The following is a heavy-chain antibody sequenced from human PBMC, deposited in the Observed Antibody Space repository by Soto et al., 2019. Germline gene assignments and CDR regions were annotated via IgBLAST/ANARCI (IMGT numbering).Heavy chain of an antibody. CDR1: GGSIGSSIYY. D-gene: IGHD6-13*01. Sequence: QLQLQESGPGLVKPSETLSLTCTVSGGSIGSSIYYWGWIRQPPGKGLQWVGSVYHSGSTYYNPSLRSRVTISVDTSKNQFSLRLSSMTAADTAVYYCARPVGVEQQLVHDAFDLWGQGTMVAVSS. CDR3: ARPVGVEQQLVHDAFDL. J-gene: IGHJ3*01. V-gene: IGHV4-39*01. CDR2: VYHSGST.